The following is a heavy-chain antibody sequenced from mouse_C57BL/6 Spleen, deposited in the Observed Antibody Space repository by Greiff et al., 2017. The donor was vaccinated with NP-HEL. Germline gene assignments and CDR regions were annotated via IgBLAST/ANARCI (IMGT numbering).Heavy chain of an antibody. CDR2: IDPSDSYT. CDR1: GYTFTSYW. CDR3: ARRSLNPGAWFAY. Sequence: VQLQQPGAELVMPGASVKLSCKASGYTFTSYWMHWVKQRPGQGLEWIGEIDPSDSYTNYNQKFKGKSTLTVDKSSSTAYMQLSSLTSEDSAVYYCARRSLNPGAWFAYWGQGTLVTVSA. D-gene: IGHD6-5*01. V-gene: IGHV1-69*01. J-gene: IGHJ3*01.